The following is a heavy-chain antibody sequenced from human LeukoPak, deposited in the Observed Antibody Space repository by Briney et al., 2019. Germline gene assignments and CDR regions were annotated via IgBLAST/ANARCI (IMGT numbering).Heavy chain of an antibody. CDR2: IYPGDSDT. CDR3: ARRLATYDFWSGYQQYYFDY. V-gene: IGHV5-51*01. CDR1: GYSFTSYW. Sequence: GESLKISCKGSGYSFTSYWIGWVRQMPGKGLEWMGIIYPGDSDTRYSPSFQGPVTISADKSISTAYLQWSSLKASDTAMYYCARRLATYDFWSGYQQYYFDYWGQGTLVTVSS. D-gene: IGHD3-3*01. J-gene: IGHJ4*02.